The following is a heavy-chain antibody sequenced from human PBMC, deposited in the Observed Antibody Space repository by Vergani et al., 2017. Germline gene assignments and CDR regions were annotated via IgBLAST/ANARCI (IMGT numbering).Heavy chain of an antibody. V-gene: IGHV3-21*04. CDR2: ISSSGSTI. J-gene: IGHJ6*03. CDR1: GFTFSSYS. Sequence: VQLVESGGGLVKPGGSLRLSCAASGFTFSSYSMNWVRQAPGKGLEWVSSISSSGSTIYYADSVKGRFTISRDNAKNSLYLQMNSRRAEDTAVYYCARDLTAMGYYYYMDVWGKGTTVTVSS. D-gene: IGHD5-18*01. CDR3: ARDLTAMGYYYYMDV.